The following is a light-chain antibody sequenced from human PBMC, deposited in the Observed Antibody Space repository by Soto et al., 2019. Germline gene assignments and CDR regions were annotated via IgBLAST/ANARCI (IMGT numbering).Light chain of an antibody. Sequence: EIVLTQSPASLPLFPGERATLSCRASQSVTTNLAWYQHKPGQAPRLLIYDASTRATGVQARFSGSGSGTEFTLTISSLPSEDFAVYYCQKYDNWPRTFGQGT. CDR2: DAS. CDR1: QSVTTN. CDR3: QKYDNWPRT. J-gene: IGKJ1*01. V-gene: IGKV3-15*01.